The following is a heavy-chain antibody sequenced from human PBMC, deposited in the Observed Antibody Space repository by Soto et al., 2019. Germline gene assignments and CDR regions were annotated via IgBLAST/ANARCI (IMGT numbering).Heavy chain of an antibody. CDR1: GGSISSGGYS. D-gene: IGHD3-22*01. J-gene: IGHJ4*02. CDR2: IYHSGST. CDR3: ARAFHYDSSGYYYVEGFDY. Sequence: QLQLQESGSELVKPSQTLSLTCAVSGGSISSGGYSWSWIRQPPGKGLEWIGYIYHSGSTYYNPSLKSRVTISVDRSKNQFSLKLSSVTAADTAVYYCARAFHYDSSGYYYVEGFDYWGQGTLVTVSS. V-gene: IGHV4-30-2*01.